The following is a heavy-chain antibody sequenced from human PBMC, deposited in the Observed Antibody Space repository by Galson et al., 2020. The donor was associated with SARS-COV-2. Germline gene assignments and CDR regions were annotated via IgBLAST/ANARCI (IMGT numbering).Heavy chain of an antibody. J-gene: IGHJ2*01. D-gene: IGHD6-25*01. CDR1: GGSISSTSYY. CDR3: ASSWAADWYFDL. Sequence: SETLSLTCIVSGGSISSTSYYWAWIRQPPGKELEWFGSINHSGRTNYNPSVKSRVTISVDTSSNQFSLKMSSVTAADTAVYYCASSWAADWYFDLWGRGTLVTVSS. V-gene: IGHV4-39*07. CDR2: INHSGRT.